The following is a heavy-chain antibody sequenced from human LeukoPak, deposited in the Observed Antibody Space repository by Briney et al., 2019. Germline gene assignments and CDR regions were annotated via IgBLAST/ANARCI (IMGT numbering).Heavy chain of an antibody. J-gene: IGHJ4*02. D-gene: IGHD3-16*01. CDR1: GYTFTEYY. V-gene: IGHV1-2*04. CDR2: INPNSGGT. CDR3: ARPLGRGIMAPFDY. Sequence: GASVKVSCKASGYTFTEYYTHWVRQAPGQGLEWMGWINPNSGGTYYAQKFQDWVTMTRDTSVNTAYMELRRLRFDDTAVYYCARPLGRGIMAPFDYWGQGTLVTVSS.